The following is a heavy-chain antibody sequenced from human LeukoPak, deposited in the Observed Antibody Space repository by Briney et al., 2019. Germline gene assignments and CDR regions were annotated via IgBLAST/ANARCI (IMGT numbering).Heavy chain of an antibody. CDR1: GDSISSGVYY. CDR2: IYHSGST. CDR3: ARELTGDRYYYMDV. J-gene: IGHJ6*03. Sequence: SQTLSLTCTVSGDSISSGVYYRSWIRQPPGKGLEWIGSIYHSGSTYYNPSLKSRVTISVDTSKNQFSLRLSSVTAADTAVYYCARELTGDRYYYMDVWGKGTTVTVSS. V-gene: IGHV4-38-2*02. D-gene: IGHD7-27*01.